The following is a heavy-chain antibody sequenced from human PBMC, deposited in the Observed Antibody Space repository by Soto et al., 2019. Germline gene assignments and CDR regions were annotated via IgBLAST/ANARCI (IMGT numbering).Heavy chain of an antibody. D-gene: IGHD1-26*01. J-gene: IGHJ4*02. CDR3: ASGGAGSGPFTWELPDH. V-gene: IGHV1-45*02. CDR1: GNTFSYAY. Sequence: QLKLVQSGAEGTKTGSSVTVSCQALGNTFSYAYLHGVRQAPGQALEWRGWIAPFRGDVHYAQKFQERVTLTRDRSINTAYMRMSSLRSEDTAIYFCASGGAGSGPFTWELPDHWGQGTLVTVSS. CDR2: IAPFRGDV.